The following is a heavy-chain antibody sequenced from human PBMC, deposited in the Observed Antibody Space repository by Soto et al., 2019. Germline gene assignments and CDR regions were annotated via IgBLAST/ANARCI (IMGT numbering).Heavy chain of an antibody. CDR3: ARGPNTYYDFWSGYSHYYYGMDV. CDR1: GFTFSSYW. J-gene: IGHJ6*02. V-gene: IGHV3-7*03. CDR2: IKQDGSEK. D-gene: IGHD3-3*01. Sequence: GGSLRLSCAASGFTFSSYWMSWVRQAPGKGLEWVANIKQDGSEKYYVDSVKGRFTISRDNAKNSLYLQMNSLRAEDTAVYYCARGPNTYYDFWSGYSHYYYGMDVWGQGTTVTVSS.